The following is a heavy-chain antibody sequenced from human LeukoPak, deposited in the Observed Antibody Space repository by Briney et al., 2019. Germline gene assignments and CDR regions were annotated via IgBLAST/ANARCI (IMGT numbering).Heavy chain of an antibody. V-gene: IGHV3-30-3*01. D-gene: IGHD3-10*01. CDR3: ARTTTPHYYGSGSYALGY. Sequence: GGSLRLSCAASGFTFGTYAMHWVRQGPGKGLEWVAVISYDGSNKYYADSVKGRFTISRDNSKNTLYLQMSSLSAEDTAVYYCARTTTPHYYGSGSYALGYWGQGTLVTVPS. J-gene: IGHJ4*02. CDR2: ISYDGSNK. CDR1: GFTFGTYA.